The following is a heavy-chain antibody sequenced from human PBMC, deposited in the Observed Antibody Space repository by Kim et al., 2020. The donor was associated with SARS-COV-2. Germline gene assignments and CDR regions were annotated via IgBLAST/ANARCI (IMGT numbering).Heavy chain of an antibody. CDR2: IYSGGST. V-gene: IGHV3-53*01. Sequence: GGSLRLSCAASGFTVSSNYMSWVRQAPGKGLEWVSVIYSGGSTYYADSVKGRFTISRDNSKNTLYLQMNSLRAEDTAVYYCARATSGWYSAQPVLDYWGQGTLVTVSS. CDR3: ARATSGWYSAQPVLDY. CDR1: GFTVSSNY. D-gene: IGHD6-19*01. J-gene: IGHJ4*02.